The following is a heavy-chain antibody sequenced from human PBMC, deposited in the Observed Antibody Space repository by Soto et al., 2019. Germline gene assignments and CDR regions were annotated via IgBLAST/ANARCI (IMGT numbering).Heavy chain of an antibody. J-gene: IGHJ4*02. D-gene: IGHD5-18*01. CDR2: IWYDGSNK. Sequence: PGGSLRLSCAASGFTFSSYGMHWVRQAPGKGLEWVAVIWYDGSNKYYADSVKGRFTISRDNSKNTLYLQMNSLRAEDTAVYYCARDVSGYSSAYWGQGTLVTVSS. CDR3: ARDVSGYSSAY. CDR1: GFTFSSYG. V-gene: IGHV3-33*01.